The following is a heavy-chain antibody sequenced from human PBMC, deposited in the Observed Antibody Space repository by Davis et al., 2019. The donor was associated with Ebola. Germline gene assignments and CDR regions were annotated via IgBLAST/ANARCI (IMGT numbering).Heavy chain of an antibody. V-gene: IGHV1-2*02. CDR2: INPNSGGT. CDR3: ARDRVTMVRGVIRWFDP. D-gene: IGHD3-10*01. CDR1: GYTFTGYY. Sequence: AASVKVSCKASGYTFTGYYMHWVRQAPGQGLEWMGWINPNSGGTNYAQKFQGRVTMTRDTSISPAYMELSRLRSDDTAVYYCARDRVTMVRGVIRWFDPWGQGTLVTVSS. J-gene: IGHJ5*02.